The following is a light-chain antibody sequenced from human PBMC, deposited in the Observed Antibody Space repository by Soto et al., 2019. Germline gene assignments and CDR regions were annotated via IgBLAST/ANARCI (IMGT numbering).Light chain of an antibody. CDR3: QQYGSSSYP. CDR1: QSVSSTY. J-gene: IGKJ2*01. CDR2: GAS. V-gene: IGKV3-20*01. Sequence: EIVLTQSPGTLSLSPGERATLSCRASQSVSSTYLAWYQQNPGQAPRLLIYGASSRATGIPDRFSGSGSGTDFTLTLSRLEPEDFAVYFCQQYGSSSYPFGQGTKLEIK.